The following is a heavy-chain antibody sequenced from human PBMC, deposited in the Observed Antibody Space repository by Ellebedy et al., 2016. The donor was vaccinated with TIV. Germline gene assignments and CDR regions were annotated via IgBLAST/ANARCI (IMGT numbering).Heavy chain of an antibody. CDR1: GFTFSSYS. CDR3: ARDREMATIPPLDY. J-gene: IGHJ4*02. CDR2: ISSSSSYI. D-gene: IGHD5-24*01. V-gene: IGHV3-21*01. Sequence: PGGSLRLSCAASGFTFSSYSMNWVRQAPGKGLEWVSSISSSSSYIYYADSVKGRFTISRDNAKNSLYLQMNSLRAEDTAVYYCARDREMATIPPLDYWGQGTLVTVSS.